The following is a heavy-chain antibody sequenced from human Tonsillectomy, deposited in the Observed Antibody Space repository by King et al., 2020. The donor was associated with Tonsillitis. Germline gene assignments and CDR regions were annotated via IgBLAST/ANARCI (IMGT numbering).Heavy chain of an antibody. D-gene: IGHD3-16*01. J-gene: IGHJ6*02. CDR2: ISYDGSNK. Sequence: VQLVESGGGVVQPGRSLRLSCAASGFTFSNYGMHWVRQAPGKGLEWVAVISYDGSNKYYADSVKGRFNISRENSKNTLYLQMNSLRADDTAVYYCARPEVTPPKYYYYGMDVWGQGTTVTVSS. V-gene: IGHV3-33*05. CDR3: ARPEVTPPKYYYYGMDV. CDR1: GFTFSNYG.